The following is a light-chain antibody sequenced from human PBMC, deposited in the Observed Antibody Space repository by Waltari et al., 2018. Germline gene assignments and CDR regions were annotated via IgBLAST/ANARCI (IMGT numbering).Light chain of an antibody. CDR2: GAS. CDR3: QQLNSFPLT. CDR1: QDISES. Sequence: IQLTQSPSSLSASVGARVSITCRASQDISESLAWFQQTPGKVPKLLISGASTLQRGVPSRFSGSGSGTDFTLSISSLQPEDFATYFCQQLNSFPLTFGGGTKVEI. J-gene: IGKJ4*01. V-gene: IGKV1-9*01.